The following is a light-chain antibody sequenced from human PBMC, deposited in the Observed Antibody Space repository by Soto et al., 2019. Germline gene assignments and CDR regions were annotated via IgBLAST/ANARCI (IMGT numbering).Light chain of an antibody. CDR1: SSDVGGYNY. V-gene: IGLV2-14*01. CDR3: SSYTSSSNPV. CDR2: EVS. Sequence: QSVLTQPASVSGSPGQSITISCTGTSSDVGGYNYVSWYQQHPGKAPKLMIYEVSNRPSGVSNRFSGSKSGNTDSLTISGLQAEDEADYYCSSYTSSSNPVFGGGTKLTVL. J-gene: IGLJ2*01.